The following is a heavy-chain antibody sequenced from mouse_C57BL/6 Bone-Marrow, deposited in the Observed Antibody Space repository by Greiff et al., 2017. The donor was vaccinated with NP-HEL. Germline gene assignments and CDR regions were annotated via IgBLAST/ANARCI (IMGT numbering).Heavy chain of an antibody. CDR2: IYPGGGYT. J-gene: IGHJ4*01. CDR3: ARESLLGAMDY. V-gene: IGHV1-63*01. D-gene: IGHD4-1*01. Sequence: QVQLQQSGAELVRPGTSVKMSCKASGYTFTNYWIGWAKQRPGHGLEWIGDIYPGGGYTNYNEKFKGKATLTAGKSSSTAYMQFSSLTSEDSAIYYCARESLLGAMDYWGQGTSVTVSS. CDR1: GYTFTNYW.